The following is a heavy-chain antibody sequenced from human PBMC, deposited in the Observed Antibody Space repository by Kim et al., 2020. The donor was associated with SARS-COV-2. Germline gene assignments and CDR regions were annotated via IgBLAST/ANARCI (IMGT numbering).Heavy chain of an antibody. V-gene: IGHV3-7*01. Sequence: GGSLRLSCAASGFSFSDIWMNWVRQAPGKGLEWVANINHDGSVIYYMDSVRGRFTISRDNAKKSLYLQMHSLRVEDTAVYYCTSLKAYWGQGTLVTVSS. CDR2: INHDGSVI. CDR1: GFSFSDIW. CDR3: TSLKAY. J-gene: IGHJ4*02. D-gene: IGHD3-16*02.